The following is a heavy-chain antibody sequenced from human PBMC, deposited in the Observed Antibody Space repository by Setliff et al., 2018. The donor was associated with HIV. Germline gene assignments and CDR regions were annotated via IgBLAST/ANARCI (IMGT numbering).Heavy chain of an antibody. CDR3: ARLIHTGLLYFDF. D-gene: IGHD2-8*02. Sequence: SETLSLTCTVSGGSISSYCWNWIRQSPGRGLEWIGFIFSSGSTKYNPSLQSRVTMSIDTSKNQFSLNLRSVTAADTAVYFCARLIHTGLLYFDFWGLGTLVTVS. CDR1: GGSISSYC. V-gene: IGHV4-4*09. CDR2: IFSSGST. J-gene: IGHJ4*02.